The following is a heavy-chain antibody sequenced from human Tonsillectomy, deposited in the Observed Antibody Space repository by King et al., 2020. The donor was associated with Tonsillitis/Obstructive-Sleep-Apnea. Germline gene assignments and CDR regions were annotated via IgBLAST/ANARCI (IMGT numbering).Heavy chain of an antibody. CDR3: ARDHCSSTSCYGNYYYMDV. Sequence: VQLQESGPGLVKPSETLSLTCTVSVGSISSYYWSWIRQPPGKGLEWIGYIFYSGSTNYNPSLKIRVTISVDTSKNQFSLKLSSVTAADTAVYYCARDHCSSTSCYGNYYYMDVWGKGTTVTVSS. D-gene: IGHD2-2*01. CDR2: IFYSGST. CDR1: VGSISSYY. J-gene: IGHJ6*03. V-gene: IGHV4-59*01.